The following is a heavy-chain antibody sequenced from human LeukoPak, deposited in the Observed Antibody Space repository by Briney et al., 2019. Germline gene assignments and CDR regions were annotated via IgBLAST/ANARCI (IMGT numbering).Heavy chain of an antibody. Sequence: SETLSLTCAVYGGSFSGYYWSWIRQPPGKGREWSGEINHSGSTNYNPSLKSRVTISVDTSKNQFSLKLSSVTAADPAVYYCASRNWNGGVDYWGQGTLVTVSS. CDR3: ASRNWNGGVDY. CDR1: GGSFSGYY. CDR2: INHSGST. V-gene: IGHV4-34*01. D-gene: IGHD1-1*01. J-gene: IGHJ4*02.